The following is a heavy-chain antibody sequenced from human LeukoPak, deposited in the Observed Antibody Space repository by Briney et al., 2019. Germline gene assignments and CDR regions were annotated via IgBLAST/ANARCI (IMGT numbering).Heavy chain of an antibody. CDR2: ISAYNGNT. J-gene: IGHJ6*02. Sequence: ASVNVSCKASGYTFTSYGISWVRQAPGQGLEWMGWISAYNGNTNYAQKLQGRVTMTTDTSTSTAYMELRSLRSDDTAVYYCTRATPYDSSGYYYLYYYGMDVWGQATTVTVSS. V-gene: IGHV1-18*01. CDR3: TRATPYDSSGYYYLYYYGMDV. D-gene: IGHD3-22*01. CDR1: GYTFTSYG.